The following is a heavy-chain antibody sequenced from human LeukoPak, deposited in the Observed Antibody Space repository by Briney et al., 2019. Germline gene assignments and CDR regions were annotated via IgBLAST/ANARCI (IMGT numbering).Heavy chain of an antibody. J-gene: IGHJ4*02. CDR1: GFTFSSYG. CDR3: AKDLRFSYFDY. CDR2: IWYDGSNK. D-gene: IGHD3-3*01. Sequence: ARCLRLSCAASGFTFSSYGMDWVRQAPGNGLEWVAVIWYDGSNKYYADSVKGRFTISRDNSKNTLYIQMNSLRAEDTAVYYCAKDLRFSYFDYWGQGTLVTVSS. V-gene: IGHV3-33*06.